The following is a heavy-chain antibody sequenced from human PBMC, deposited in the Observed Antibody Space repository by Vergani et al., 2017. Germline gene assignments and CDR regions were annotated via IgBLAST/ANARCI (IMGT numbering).Heavy chain of an antibody. J-gene: IGHJ6*03. V-gene: IGHV4-39*01. D-gene: IGHD3-16*01. CDR2: ISYSGST. CDR1: GGSISSSSYY. Sequence: QLQLQESGPGLVKPSETLSLTCTVSGGSISSSSYYWVWIRQPPGKGLEWIGSISYSGSTSYNPSLRSRVTISVDTSENQFSLKLSSVTAADTAVYYCARQPYIWVSYGTYSYCYMDVWGKGTTVTVSS. CDR3: ARQPYIWVSYGTYSYCYMDV.